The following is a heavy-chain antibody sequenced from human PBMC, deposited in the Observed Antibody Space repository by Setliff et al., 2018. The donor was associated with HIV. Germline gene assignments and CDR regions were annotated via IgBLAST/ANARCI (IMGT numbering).Heavy chain of an antibody. CDR2: IYWNDDK. D-gene: IGHD3-10*01. CDR1: GFSFMSGVG. V-gene: IGHV2-5*01. CDR3: AHNIDHTGPYYYDY. Sequence: SGPTLVNPTQTLTLTCTFSGFSFMSGVGVGWIRQPPGEALEWLALIYWNDDKRYSPSLRSRLTITKDTSRNQVLLQMTNMDPVDTATYYCAHNIDHTGPYYYDYWGQGTLVTVSS. J-gene: IGHJ4*02.